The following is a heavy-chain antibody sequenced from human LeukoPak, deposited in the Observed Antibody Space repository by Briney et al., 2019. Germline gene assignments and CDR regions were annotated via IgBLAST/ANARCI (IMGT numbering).Heavy chain of an antibody. CDR3: ARIGHEDYYFDY. V-gene: IGHV4-59*01. Sequence: PSETLSLTCAVHGGSFSGYYWSWIRQPPGKGLEWIGYIYYSGSTNYNPSLKSRVTISVDTSKNQFSLKLSSVTAADTAVYYCARIGHEDYYFDYWGQGTLVTVSS. CDR2: IYYSGST. CDR1: GGSFSGYY. J-gene: IGHJ4*02.